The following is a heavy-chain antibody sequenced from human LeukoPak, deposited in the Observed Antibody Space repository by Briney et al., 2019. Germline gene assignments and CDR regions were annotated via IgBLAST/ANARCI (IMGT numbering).Heavy chain of an antibody. Sequence: SGGSLRLSCAASGFTFSSYAMSWVRQAPGKGLEWVSAISGSGGSTYYADSVKGRFTISRDNSKNTLYLQMNSLRAEDTAVYYCAKLGSGTTSPEFDYWGQGTLVTVSS. D-gene: IGHD1-7*01. V-gene: IGHV3-23*01. CDR2: ISGSGGST. CDR3: AKLGSGTTSPEFDY. J-gene: IGHJ4*02. CDR1: GFTFSSYA.